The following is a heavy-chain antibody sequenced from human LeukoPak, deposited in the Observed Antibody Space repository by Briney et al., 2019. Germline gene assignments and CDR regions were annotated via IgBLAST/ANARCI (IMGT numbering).Heavy chain of an antibody. CDR3: ARIRGGWYFDY. J-gene: IGHJ4*02. Sequence: GGSLRLSCAASGITFSSYAMHWVRQAPGKGREYVSSISSTGGNTYYANSVKVSFTISRDNSTNTLYIQMGSLRAEDMAVYYCARIRGGWYFDYWGQGTLVTVSS. CDR2: ISSTGGNT. V-gene: IGHV3-64*01. CDR1: GITFSSYA. D-gene: IGHD6-19*01.